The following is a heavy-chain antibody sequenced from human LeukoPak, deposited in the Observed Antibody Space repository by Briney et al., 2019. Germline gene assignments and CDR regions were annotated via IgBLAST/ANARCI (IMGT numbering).Heavy chain of an antibody. CDR3: ARDQSFEGMDY. D-gene: IGHD3-9*01. Sequence: PSETLSLTCTVSGGSISSYSWSWIRQSAGKGLEWIGRIYIIGSTNYNPSLKSRVTMSVDTSRNQFSLKLSSVTAADTAMYYCARDQSFEGMDYWGQGTLVTVSS. V-gene: IGHV4-4*07. J-gene: IGHJ4*02. CDR2: IYIIGST. CDR1: GGSISSYS.